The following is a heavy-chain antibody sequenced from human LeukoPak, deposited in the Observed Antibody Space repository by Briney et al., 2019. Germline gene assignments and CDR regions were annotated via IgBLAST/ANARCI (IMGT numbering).Heavy chain of an antibody. CDR3: AKDHGAARHGY. CDR1: GYTFTSYY. CDR2: INPSGGST. J-gene: IGHJ4*02. V-gene: IGHV1-46*01. D-gene: IGHD6-6*01. Sequence: ASVKVSCKASGYTFTSYYMHWVRQAPGQGLEWMGIINPSGGSTSYAQKFQGRVTMTRDTSTSTVYMELSSLRSEDTAVYYCAKDHGAARHGYWGQGTLVTVSS.